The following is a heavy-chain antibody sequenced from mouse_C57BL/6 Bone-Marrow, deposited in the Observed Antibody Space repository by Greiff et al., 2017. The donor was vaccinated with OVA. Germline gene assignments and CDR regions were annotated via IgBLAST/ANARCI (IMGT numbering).Heavy chain of an antibody. J-gene: IGHJ1*03. D-gene: IGHD1-1*01. Sequence: EVHLVESGGGLVQPGASLKLSCESNEYAFPSHDMSWVRKTPEKRLELVAAINSDGGSTYYPDTMKRRFIISRDNTNKTAYLQLSSLTSEDTSLYYCARHAYYYGSSHWYFDVWAQGPRSPSPQ. V-gene: IGHV5-2*01. CDR3: ARHAYYYGSSHWYFDV. CDR1: EYAFPSHD. CDR2: INSDGGST.